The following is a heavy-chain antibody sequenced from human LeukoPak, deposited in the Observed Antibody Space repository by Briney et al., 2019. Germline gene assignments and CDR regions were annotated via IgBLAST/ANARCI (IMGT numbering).Heavy chain of an antibody. V-gene: IGHV4-34*01. CDR1: GGSFSGYY. CDR2: INHSGST. J-gene: IGHJ4*02. Sequence: SETLSLTCAVYGGSFSGYYWSWIRQPPGKGLEWIGEINHSGSTNYNPSLKSRVTISVDTSKNQFSLQLNSVTPEDTAVYYCARSEGSSWSYEGDYFDYWGQGTLVTVSS. D-gene: IGHD6-13*01. CDR3: ARSEGSSWSYEGDYFDY.